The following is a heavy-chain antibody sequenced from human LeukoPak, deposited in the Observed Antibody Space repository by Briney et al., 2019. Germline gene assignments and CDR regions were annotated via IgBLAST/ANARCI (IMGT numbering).Heavy chain of an antibody. CDR1: GGSIRSYY. Sequence: KPSETLSLTCTVSGGSIRSYYWSWIRQPPGKGLEWIGYIYFSGSTSYNPSLKSRVTISVGRSKNQFSLKLSSVAAADTAVYYCARSYDTNFDYWGQEPWSPSPQ. CDR2: IYFSGST. D-gene: IGHD3-3*01. CDR3: ARSYDTNFDY. J-gene: IGHJ4*01. V-gene: IGHV4-59*01.